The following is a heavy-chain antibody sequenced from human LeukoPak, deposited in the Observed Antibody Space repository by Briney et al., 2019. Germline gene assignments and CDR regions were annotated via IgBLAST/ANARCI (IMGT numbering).Heavy chain of an antibody. CDR2: IKQDGSEK. D-gene: IGHD5-18*01. CDR1: GFTFSRYW. V-gene: IGHV3-7*02. CDR3: AKARDSYGYSYYFDY. Sequence: PGGSLRLSCAASGFTFSRYWMTWVRQAPGKGLEWVANIKQDGSEKYYADSVKGRFTISRDNSKNTLYLQMNSLRAEDTAVYYCAKARDSYGYSYYFDYWGQGTLVTVSS. J-gene: IGHJ4*02.